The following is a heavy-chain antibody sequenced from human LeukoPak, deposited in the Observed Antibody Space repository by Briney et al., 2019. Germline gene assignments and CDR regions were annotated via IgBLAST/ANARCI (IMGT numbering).Heavy chain of an antibody. CDR1: GYTFTSYD. D-gene: IGHD3-3*01. CDR2: MNPNSGNT. V-gene: IGHV1-8*03. J-gene: IGHJ3*02. Sequence: ASVKVSCKASGYTFTSYDINWVGQATGQGLEWMGWMNPNSGNTGYAQKFQGRVTITRNTSISTAYMELSSLRSEDTAVYYCARDRHDFWHRFDAFDIWGQGTMVTVSS. CDR3: ARDRHDFWHRFDAFDI.